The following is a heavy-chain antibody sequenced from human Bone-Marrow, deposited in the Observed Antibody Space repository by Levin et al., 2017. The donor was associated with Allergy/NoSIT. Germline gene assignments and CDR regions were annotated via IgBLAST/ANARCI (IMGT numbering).Heavy chain of an antibody. CDR2: IYRGGGAM. V-gene: IGHV3-66*01. Sequence: QTGGSLRLSCRASGFSVASKYMNWIRQAPGKGLEWVSIIYRGGGAMYYADSVEGRFTISRDDSINTLYLQMNSLRVEDTAIYSCASPRPSNGHFWDYWGQGTLVTVSS. CDR3: ASPRPSNGHFWDY. J-gene: IGHJ4*02. CDR1: GFSVASKY. D-gene: IGHD2-8*01.